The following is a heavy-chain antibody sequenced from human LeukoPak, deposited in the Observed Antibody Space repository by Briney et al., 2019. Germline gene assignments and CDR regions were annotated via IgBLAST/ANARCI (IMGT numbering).Heavy chain of an antibody. D-gene: IGHD5-24*01. V-gene: IGHV5-51*01. J-gene: IGHJ4*02. CDR2: IYPDDSDT. CDR3: ARPVEMATSPFDY. Sequence: GESLKISCKGSGYRFADYWIAWVRQVPGQGLEWMGIIYPDDSDTRYSPLFLGQVTISADKSISTAYLQWSSLKASDTAMYYCARPVEMATSPFDYWGQGTLVTVSS. CDR1: GYRFADYW.